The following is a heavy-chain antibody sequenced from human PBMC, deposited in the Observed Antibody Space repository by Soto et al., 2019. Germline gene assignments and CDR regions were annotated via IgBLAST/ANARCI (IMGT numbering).Heavy chain of an antibody. J-gene: IGHJ6*03. V-gene: IGHV4-34*01. Sequence: PSETLSLTCAVYGGSFIGYYWSWIRQPPGKGLEWIGEINHSGSTNYNPSLKSRVTISVDTSKNQFSLKLSSVTAADTAVYYCARGLDWPRYFWSGYYAPAYYYYMDVWGKGTTVTVSS. CDR1: GGSFIGYY. CDR2: INHSGST. CDR3: ARGLDWPRYFWSGYYAPAYYYYMDV. D-gene: IGHD3-3*01.